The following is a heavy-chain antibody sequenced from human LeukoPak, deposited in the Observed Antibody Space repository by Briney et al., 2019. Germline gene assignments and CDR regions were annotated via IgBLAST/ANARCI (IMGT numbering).Heavy chain of an antibody. Sequence: SETLSLTCAVYGGSFSGYYWSWIRRPPGKGLEWIGEINHSGSTNYNPSLKSRVTISVDTSKNQFSLKLSSVTAADTAVYYCARNIVFWSGLLVYYYMDVWGKGTTVTVSS. CDR3: ARNIVFWSGLLVYYYMDV. CDR1: GGSFSGYY. CDR2: INHSGST. J-gene: IGHJ6*03. V-gene: IGHV4-34*01. D-gene: IGHD3-3*01.